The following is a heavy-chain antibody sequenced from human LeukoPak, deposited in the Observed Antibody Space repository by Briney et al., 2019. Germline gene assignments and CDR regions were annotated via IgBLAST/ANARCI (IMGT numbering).Heavy chain of an antibody. CDR1: GFTFSNYG. Sequence: GGSLRLSCAASGFTFSNYGMHWVRQAPGKGLEWVAVIWHDGTNKYYADSVKGRFTISRDNSKNTLYLQMNSLRAEDTAVYYCTRDVGHSALANWGQGVLVTLSS. V-gene: IGHV3-33*01. J-gene: IGHJ4*02. CDR3: TRDVGHSALAN. D-gene: IGHD5-18*01. CDR2: IWHDGTNK.